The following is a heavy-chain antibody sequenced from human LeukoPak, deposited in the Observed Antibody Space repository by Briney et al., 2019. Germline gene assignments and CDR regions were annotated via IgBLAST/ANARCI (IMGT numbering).Heavy chain of an antibody. J-gene: IGHJ1*01. D-gene: IGHD1-26*01. V-gene: IGHV1-69*13. Sequence: ASVKVSCKASGGTFSSYAISWVRQAPGQGLEWMGGIIPIFGTANYAQKFQGRVTITADESTSTAYMELSSLRSEDTAVYYCARAESGSYSDPGEYFQHWGQGTLVTVSS. CDR3: ARAESGSYSDPGEYFQH. CDR2: IIPIFGTA. CDR1: GGTFSSYA.